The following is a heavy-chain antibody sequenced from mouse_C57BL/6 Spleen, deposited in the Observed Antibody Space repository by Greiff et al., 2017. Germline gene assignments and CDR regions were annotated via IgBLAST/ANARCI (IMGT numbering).Heavy chain of an antibody. J-gene: IGHJ2*01. D-gene: IGHD2-3*01. V-gene: IGHV1-82*01. CDR2: IYPGDGDT. CDR1: GYAFSSSW. CDR3: ARCDGYYVNFDN. Sequence: QVQLQQSGPELVKPGASVKISCKASGYAFSSSWMNWVKQRPGKGLEWIGRIYPGDGDTNYNGKFKGKATLTADKSSSTAYIQLSSLTSEDSAVYFCARCDGYYVNFDNGGQGTTLAVSS.